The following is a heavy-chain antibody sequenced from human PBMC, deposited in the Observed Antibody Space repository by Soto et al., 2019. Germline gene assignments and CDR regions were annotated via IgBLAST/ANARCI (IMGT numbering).Heavy chain of an antibody. CDR1: GFTFSSYG. CDR2: IWYDGSNK. Sequence: PGGSLRLSCASSGFTFSSYGMHWVRQAPGKGLEWVAVIWYDGSNKYYADSVKGRFTISRDNSKNTLYLQMNSLRAEDTAVYYCAGAGAWKVAADHAFDYWGQGTLVTVS. D-gene: IGHD2-15*01. V-gene: IGHV3-33*01. J-gene: IGHJ4*02. CDR3: AGAGAWKVAADHAFDY.